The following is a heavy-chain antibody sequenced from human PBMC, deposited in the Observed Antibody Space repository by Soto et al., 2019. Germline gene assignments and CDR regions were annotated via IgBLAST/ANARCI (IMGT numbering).Heavy chain of an antibody. J-gene: IGHJ4*02. V-gene: IGHV1-3*04. CDR3: ARKPLCGGRCYINPFEP. CDR1: GYNFIYYP. Sequence: ASVKVSCKASGYNFIYYPIHWVRQAPGQRLEWMGWINIGNGNTDYSQTFQGRVTITSDTSASTVYMELSSLKSEDTSVYYCARKPLCGGRCYINPFEPWRQGTLFIVT. D-gene: IGHD2-15*01. CDR2: INIGNGNT.